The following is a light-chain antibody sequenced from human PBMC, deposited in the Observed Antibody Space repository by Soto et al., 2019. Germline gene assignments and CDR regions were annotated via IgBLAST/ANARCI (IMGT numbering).Light chain of an antibody. Sequence: QSALTQPASVSGSPGQSITISCTGTSSDVGAYNFVSWYQHYPDKAPKVVIYDVANRPSGVSYRFSASKSGNTASLTISGLQAEDEADNYCMSFTSSNTYVFGTGTKVTVL. V-gene: IGLV2-14*03. J-gene: IGLJ1*01. CDR3: MSFTSSNTYV. CDR2: DVA. CDR1: SSDVGAYNF.